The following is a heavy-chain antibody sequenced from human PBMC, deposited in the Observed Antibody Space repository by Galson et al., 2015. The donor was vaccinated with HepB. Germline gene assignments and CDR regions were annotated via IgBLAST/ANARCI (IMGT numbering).Heavy chain of an antibody. V-gene: IGHV1-24*01. D-gene: IGHD1-26*01. CDR2: FDPEDGET. J-gene: IGHJ3*02. CDR3: ATHTPSPIVGATNAFDI. CDR1: GYTLTELS. Sequence: SVKVSCKVSGYTLTELSMHWVRQAPGKGLEWMGGFDPEDGETIYAQKFQGRATMTEDTSTDTAYMELSSLRSEDTAVYYCATHTPSPIVGATNAFDIWGQGTMVTVSS.